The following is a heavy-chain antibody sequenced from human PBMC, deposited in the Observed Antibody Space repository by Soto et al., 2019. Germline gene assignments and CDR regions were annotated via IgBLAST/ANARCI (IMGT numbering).Heavy chain of an antibody. Sequence: GGSLRLSCAASGSTFSSYGMHWVRQAPGKGLEWVAVISYDGSNKYYADSVKGRFTISRDNSKNTLYLQMNSLRAEDTAVYYCANVPSLFGSYGPGYYYYGMDVWGQGTTVTVSS. D-gene: IGHD5-18*01. J-gene: IGHJ6*02. CDR3: ANVPSLFGSYGPGYYYYGMDV. CDR1: GSTFSSYG. V-gene: IGHV3-30*18. CDR2: ISYDGSNK.